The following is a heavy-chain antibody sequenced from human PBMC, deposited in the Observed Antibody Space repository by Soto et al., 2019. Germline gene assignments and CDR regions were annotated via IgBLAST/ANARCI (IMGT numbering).Heavy chain of an antibody. J-gene: IGHJ6*02. Sequence: GGSLRLSCAASGFTFSIYGMHWVLQAPGKGLEWVAVIWYDGSNKYYADSVKGRFTISRDNSKHTLYLQMNSLRAEDTAVYYCARGPIAARRGYYYYGMDVWGQGTTVTVSS. CDR3: ARGPIAARRGYYYYGMDV. V-gene: IGHV3-33*01. CDR1: GFTFSIYG. CDR2: IWYDGSNK. D-gene: IGHD6-6*01.